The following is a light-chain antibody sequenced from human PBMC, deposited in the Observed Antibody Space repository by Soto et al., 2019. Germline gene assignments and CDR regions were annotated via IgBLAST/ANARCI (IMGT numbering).Light chain of an antibody. Sequence: QSALTQPASVSGSPGQSIAISCTGTSSDVGGFNYVSWYQQHPGKAPKFMIYDVSSRPSGVSDRFSGSKSGNTASLTISGLQAEDEADYYCASYTTSSTDGFGTGTKVTVL. CDR3: ASYTTSSTDG. CDR1: SSDVGGFNY. V-gene: IGLV2-14*03. CDR2: DVS. J-gene: IGLJ1*01.